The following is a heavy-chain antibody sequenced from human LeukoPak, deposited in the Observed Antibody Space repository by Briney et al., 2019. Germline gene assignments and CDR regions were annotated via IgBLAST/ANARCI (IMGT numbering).Heavy chain of an antibody. D-gene: IGHD1-1*01. CDR2: IKQDGIEK. Sequence: GGSLRLSCAASGFTFSSYWMSWVRQAPGKGLEWVANIKQDGIEKYCMDSVKGRFTISRDNAKNSLYLQMNSLRDEGTAVYYCARDLRQYNAEYFHHWGQGTLVAVSS. CDR3: ARDLRQYNAEYFHH. J-gene: IGHJ1*01. V-gene: IGHV3-7*01. CDR1: GFTFSSYW.